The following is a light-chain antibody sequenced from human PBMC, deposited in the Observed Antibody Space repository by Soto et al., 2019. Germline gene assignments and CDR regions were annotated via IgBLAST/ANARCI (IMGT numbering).Light chain of an antibody. CDR1: QHLLHINGYNY. CDR3: MQSTQLPPT. Sequence: DIVVIQSPVSLPVTPGELATISCRSSQHLLHINGYNYVDWYLQKPGQSPQLLIDEVSTRVSGVPDRFRGSGSVTDFTLEISRVETDDVGIYYLMQSTQLPPTFGQVTRLEIK. V-gene: IGKV2D-29*02. CDR2: EVS. J-gene: IGKJ5*01.